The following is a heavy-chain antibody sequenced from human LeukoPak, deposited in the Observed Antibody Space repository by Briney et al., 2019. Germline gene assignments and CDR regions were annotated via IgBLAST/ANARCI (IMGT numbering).Heavy chain of an antibody. D-gene: IGHD3-16*01. CDR3: ARDLSWGRPTY. J-gene: IGHJ4*02. CDR1: GFTYSNYW. V-gene: IGHV3-7*03. CDR2: IKQDGSEK. Sequence: PGGSLRLSCAASGFTYSNYWMSWVRQAPGKGLEGVANIKQDGSEKYYVDSLKDRFTISRDNAKNSLYLQMNSLRAEDTAVYYCARDLSWGRPTYWGQGTLVTVSS.